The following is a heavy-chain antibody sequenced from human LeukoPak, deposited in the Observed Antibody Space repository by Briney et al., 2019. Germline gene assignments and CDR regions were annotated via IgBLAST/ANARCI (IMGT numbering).Heavy chain of an antibody. V-gene: IGHV3-11*01. CDR3: ASLYAVGIGFDW. Sequence: PGRSLRLSRAASRFTLSDYYMSWIRQAAGKGLEWISSINSNGRTIEYADSVKGRFTISRDNAKSTMFLQMNSLRAEDTAVYYCASLYAVGIGFDWWGQGTLVTVSS. CDR2: INSNGRTI. CDR1: RFTLSDYY. D-gene: IGHD2-21*01. J-gene: IGHJ4*02.